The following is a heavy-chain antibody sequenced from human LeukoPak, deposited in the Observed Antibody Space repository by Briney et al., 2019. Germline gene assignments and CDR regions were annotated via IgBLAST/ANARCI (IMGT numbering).Heavy chain of an antibody. CDR1: GDSIIGSY. CDR3: ARRRYYDSSGYNPTYYFDH. Sequence: SETLSLTCTVSGDSIIGSYWSWIRQAPGKGLEWIAYIYYSEDTNYNPSLQSRVTISVDISKKQFSLRLTSVTAADTAVYYCARRRYYDSSGYNPTYYFDHWGQGILVSVSS. D-gene: IGHD3-22*01. J-gene: IGHJ4*02. V-gene: IGHV4-59*01. CDR2: IYYSEDT.